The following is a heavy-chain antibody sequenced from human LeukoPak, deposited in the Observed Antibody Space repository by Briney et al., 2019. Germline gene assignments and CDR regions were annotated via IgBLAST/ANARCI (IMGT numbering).Heavy chain of an antibody. CDR2: FDPEDGET. CDR1: GYTLTELS. J-gene: IGHJ4*02. V-gene: IGHV1-24*01. Sequence: ASVKVSCKVSGYTLTELSMHWVRQAPGKGLEWMGGFDPEDGETIYAQKFQGRVTMTKDTSTDTAYMELSSLRSEDTAVYYCATAFRYYYDSSGYYSNLGYWGQGTLVTVSS. CDR3: ATAFRYYYDSSGYYSNLGY. D-gene: IGHD3-22*01.